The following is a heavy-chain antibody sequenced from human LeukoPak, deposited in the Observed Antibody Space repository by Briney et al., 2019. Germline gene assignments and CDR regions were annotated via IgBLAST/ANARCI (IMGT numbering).Heavy chain of an antibody. CDR3: ARDGLGSDYGFWSGLDY. D-gene: IGHD3-3*01. V-gene: IGHV3-30*02. Sequence: GGSLRLSCAASGFTFSSYGMHWVRQAPGEGLEWVAFIRYDGSNKYYADSVKGRFTISRDNSKNTLYLQMNSLRAEDTAVYYCARDGLGSDYGFWSGLDYWGQGTLVTVSS. CDR2: IRYDGSNK. CDR1: GFTFSSYG. J-gene: IGHJ4*02.